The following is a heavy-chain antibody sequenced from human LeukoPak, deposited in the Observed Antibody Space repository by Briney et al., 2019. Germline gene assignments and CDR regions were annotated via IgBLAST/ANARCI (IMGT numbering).Heavy chain of an antibody. CDR3: ARLRSNSFPDY. CDR1: GGSISGYY. CDR2: IYYSGNT. Sequence: PSETLSLTCTVSGGSISGYYWTWIRQPPGKGLEGVGYIYYSGNTNYNPSLKSRVTISVDTSKNQFSLQLTFVTAADTAIYYCARLRSNSFPDYWGQGTLVTVSS. J-gene: IGHJ4*02. D-gene: IGHD6-13*01. V-gene: IGHV4-59*01.